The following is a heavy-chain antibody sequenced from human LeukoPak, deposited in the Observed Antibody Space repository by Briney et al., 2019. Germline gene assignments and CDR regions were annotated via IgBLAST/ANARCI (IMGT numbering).Heavy chain of an antibody. V-gene: IGHV3-23*01. CDR1: GFTFSSYG. CDR3: ARVPGYYDFWSGYYTGGYYYYYMDV. CDR2: ISGSGGST. J-gene: IGHJ6*03. Sequence: PGGSLRLSCAASGFTFSSYGMSWVRQAPGKGLEWVSAISGSGGSTYYADSVKGRFTISRDNSKNTLYLQMDSLRAEDTAVYYCARVPGYYDFWSGYYTGGYYYYYMDVWGKGTTVTVSS. D-gene: IGHD3-3*01.